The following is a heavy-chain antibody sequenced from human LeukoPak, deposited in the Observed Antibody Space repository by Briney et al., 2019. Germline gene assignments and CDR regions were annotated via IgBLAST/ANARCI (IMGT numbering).Heavy chain of an antibody. CDR3: AREVEYSSSWSPGYYYGMDV. V-gene: IGHV1-69*04. Sequence: GASVKVSCKASGGTFSSYAISWVRQAPGQGLEWMGRIIPILGIANYAQKFQGRVTTTADKSTSTAYMELSSLRSEDTAVYYCAREVEYSSSWSPGYYYGMDVWGQGTTVTVSS. CDR2: IIPILGIA. J-gene: IGHJ6*02. CDR1: GGTFSSYA. D-gene: IGHD6-13*01.